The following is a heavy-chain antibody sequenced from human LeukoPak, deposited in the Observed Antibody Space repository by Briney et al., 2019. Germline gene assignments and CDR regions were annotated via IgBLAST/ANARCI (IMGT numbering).Heavy chain of an antibody. CDR2: IYYSGST. D-gene: IGHD3-22*01. V-gene: IGHV4-59*01. J-gene: IGHJ5*02. CDR1: GGSISSYY. CDR3: ARGGYYDSSGYNWFDP. Sequence: KPSETLSLTCTVSGGSISSYYWSWIRQPPGKGLEWIGYIYYSGSTNYNPSLKSRVTISVDTSKNQFSLKLSSVTAADTAVYYCARGGYYDSSGYNWFDPWGQGTLVTVSS.